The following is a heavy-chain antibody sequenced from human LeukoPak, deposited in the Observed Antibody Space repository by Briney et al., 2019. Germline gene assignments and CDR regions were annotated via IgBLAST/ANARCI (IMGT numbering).Heavy chain of an antibody. D-gene: IGHD6-6*01. CDR3: ARLRPRYSSSSSSFDY. CDR2: INHSGST. V-gene: IGHV4-34*01. J-gene: IGHJ4*02. CDR1: GGSFSGYY. Sequence: SETLSLTCAVYGGSFSGYYWSWIRQPPGKGLEWIGEINHSGSTNYNPSLKSRVTISVDTSKNQFSLKLSSVTAADTAVYYCARLRPRYSSSSSSFDYWGQGTLVTVSS.